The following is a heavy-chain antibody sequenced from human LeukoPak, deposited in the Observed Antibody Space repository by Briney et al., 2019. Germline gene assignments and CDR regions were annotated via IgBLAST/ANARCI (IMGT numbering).Heavy chain of an antibody. Sequence: PSETLFLTCTVSGGSISSYYWSWIRQPPGKGLEWIGYMYYRGNTNYDPSLKSRVTISIDTPNNQFSLKLSSVTAADTAVYYCATGVHGIAAAGDYYFDYWGQGTLVTVSS. J-gene: IGHJ4*02. CDR1: GGSISSYY. V-gene: IGHV4-59*01. CDR3: ATGVHGIAAAGDYYFDY. CDR2: MYYRGNT. D-gene: IGHD6-13*01.